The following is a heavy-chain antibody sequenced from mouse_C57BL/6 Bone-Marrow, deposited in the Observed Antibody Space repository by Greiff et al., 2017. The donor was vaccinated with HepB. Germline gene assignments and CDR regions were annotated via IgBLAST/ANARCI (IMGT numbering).Heavy chain of an antibody. Sequence: EVQLVESGGGLVQPGASLRLSCAASGFTFNDYHMSWVRQPPGKAPEWLALIRNKANGYATEYTASVKGRFTISRDNSQNILYLQMNTLSAEDSATYYCVKAVSAGSSYTWFAYWGQGTLVTVSA. CDR2: IRNKANGYAT. J-gene: IGHJ3*01. CDR3: VKAVSAGSSYTWFAY. V-gene: IGHV7-4*01. CDR1: GFTFNDYH. D-gene: IGHD1-1*01.